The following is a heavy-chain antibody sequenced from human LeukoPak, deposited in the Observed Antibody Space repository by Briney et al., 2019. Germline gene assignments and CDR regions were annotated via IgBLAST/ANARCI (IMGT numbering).Heavy chain of an antibody. V-gene: IGHV3-74*01. D-gene: IGHD5-18*01. Sequence: PGGSPRLSCAASGFTFSSCWMHWVRQAPGKGLVWVSRINSDGSSTSYADSVKGRFTISRDNAKNTLYLQMNSLRAEDTAVYYCATYRQIQVPFEFWGQGTLVTVSS. J-gene: IGHJ4*02. CDR1: GFTFSSCW. CDR2: INSDGSST. CDR3: ATYRQIQVPFEF.